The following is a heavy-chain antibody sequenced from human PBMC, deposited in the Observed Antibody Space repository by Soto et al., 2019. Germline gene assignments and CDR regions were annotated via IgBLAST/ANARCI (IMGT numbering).Heavy chain of an antibody. Sequence: SETLSLTCTVSGGSISSGDYYWSWIRQPPGKGLEWIGYIYYSGSTYYNPSLKSRVTISVDTSKNQFSLKLSSVTAADTAVYYCARANYDFWSGYYHYWGQGTLVTVSS. V-gene: IGHV4-30-4*01. J-gene: IGHJ4*02. CDR2: IYYSGST. CDR3: ARANYDFWSGYYHY. CDR1: GGSISSGDYY. D-gene: IGHD3-3*01.